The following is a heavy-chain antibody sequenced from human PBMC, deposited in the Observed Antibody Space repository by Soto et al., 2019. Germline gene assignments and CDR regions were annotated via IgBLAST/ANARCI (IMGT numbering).Heavy chain of an antibody. CDR2: VDTNSGGT. V-gene: IGHV1-2*02. CDR1: GYTFTAYS. Sequence: QVQLVQSGAEVKKPGASVKVSCRPSGYTFTAYSINWVRQAPGQGLEWMGWVDTNSGGTRHAQHFQGRVTMSRETSSSTVYVDMNWLRSDDTAGYYCARDNYGPLDYWGQATLAT. CDR3: ARDNYGPLDY. J-gene: IGHJ4*02. D-gene: IGHD3-10*01.